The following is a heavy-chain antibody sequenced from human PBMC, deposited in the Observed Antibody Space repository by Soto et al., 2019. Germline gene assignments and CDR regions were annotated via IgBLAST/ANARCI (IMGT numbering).Heavy chain of an antibody. CDR1: GGSISSGGYY. J-gene: IGHJ4*02. Sequence: QVQLQESGPGLVKPSQTLSLTCTVSGGSISSGGYYWSWIRQHPGKGLEWIRYIYYRGSTYYDPTLNSRVTISGAKSKNQYSLKPSFVTAADTAVYYCAIRNGSGSYDVDYWGQGTLVTVSS. CDR3: AIRNGSGSYDVDY. CDR2: IYYRGST. D-gene: IGHD3-10*01. V-gene: IGHV4-31*03.